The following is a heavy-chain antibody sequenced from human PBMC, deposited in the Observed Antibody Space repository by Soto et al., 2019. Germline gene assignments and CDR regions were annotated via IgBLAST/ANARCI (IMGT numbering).Heavy chain of an antibody. CDR2: IFSNDEK. D-gene: IGHD4-17*01. CDR1: GISLSNSRVG. J-gene: IGHJ6*02. Sequence: QVTLKESGPVLVKPTETLTLTCTVSGISLSNSRVGVSWIRQPPGKALEWLAHIFSNDEKSYSASLKSRLTISKGTSESQGVITMTNMHPVDTATYFCARNPNDYAGHHYFYGLDVWGQGTTVTVSS. CDR3: ARNPNDYAGHHYFYGLDV. V-gene: IGHV2-26*01.